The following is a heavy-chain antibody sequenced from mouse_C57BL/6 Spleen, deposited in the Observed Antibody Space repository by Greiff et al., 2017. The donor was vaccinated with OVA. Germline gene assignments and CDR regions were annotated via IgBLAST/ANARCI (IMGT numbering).Heavy chain of an antibody. V-gene: IGHV1-69*01. D-gene: IGHD1-1*01. CDR2: IDPSDSYT. Sequence: QVQLQQPGAELVMPGASVKLSCKASGYTFTSYWMHWVKQRPGQGLEWIGEIDPSDSYTNYNQKFKGKSTLTVDKSSSTAYMQLSSLTSEDSAVYYCARDYYGSSHPFGYFDVWGTGTTVTVSS. CDR3: ARDYYGSSHPFGYFDV. J-gene: IGHJ1*03. CDR1: GYTFTSYW.